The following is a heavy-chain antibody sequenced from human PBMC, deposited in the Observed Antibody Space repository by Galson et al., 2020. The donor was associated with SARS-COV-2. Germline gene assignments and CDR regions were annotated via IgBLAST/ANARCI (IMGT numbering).Heavy chain of an antibody. CDR2: IYYSGTT. D-gene: IGHD2-2*01. CDR1: GGSISSGNYY. Sequence: SQTLSLTCAVSGGSISSGNYYWSWIRQHPGKGLEWLGYIYYSGTTYSNPSLRSRLTMSVDTSKNQFSLNLSSVTAADTAVYYCASSVPAALSLSGFYFDYWGQGILVTVSS. CDR3: ASSVPAALSLSGFYFDY. V-gene: IGHV4-31*11. J-gene: IGHJ4*02.